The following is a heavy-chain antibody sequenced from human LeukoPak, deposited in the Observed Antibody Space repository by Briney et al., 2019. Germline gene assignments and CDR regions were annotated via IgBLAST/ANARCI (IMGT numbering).Heavy chain of an antibody. CDR1: GGSISSGGYF. CDR2: NYYTGST. J-gene: IGHJ6*02. CDR3: ARDRGGSSYYYGLDV. V-gene: IGHV4-31*03. Sequence: SETLSLTCTVSGGSISSGGYFWSWIRQHPGKGLEWIGYNYYTGSTDFNPSLKSRVTISVDTSKNQFSLKLSSVTAADTAAYYCARDRGGSSYYYGLDVWGQGTTVTVSS. D-gene: IGHD3-10*01.